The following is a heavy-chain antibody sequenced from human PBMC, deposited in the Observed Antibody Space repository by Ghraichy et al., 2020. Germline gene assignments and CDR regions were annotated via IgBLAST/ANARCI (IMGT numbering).Heavy chain of an antibody. CDR1: GYTFTGYY. CDR3: ARSAGVLEPPDY. Sequence: ASVKVSCKASGYTFTGYYMHWVRQAPGQGLEWMGRINPNSGGTNYAQKFQGRVTMTRDTSISTAYMELSRLRSDDTAVYYCARSAGVLEPPDYWGQGTLVTVSS. V-gene: IGHV1-2*06. J-gene: IGHJ4*02. D-gene: IGHD1-1*01. CDR2: INPNSGGT.